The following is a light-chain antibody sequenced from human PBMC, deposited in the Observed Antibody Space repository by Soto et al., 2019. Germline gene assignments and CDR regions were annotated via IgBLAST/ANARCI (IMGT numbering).Light chain of an antibody. J-gene: IGKJ5*01. CDR2: GSS. V-gene: IGKV3-15*01. Sequence: EIVMTQSPATLSVSPGERATLSCRASQSVSNKLAWYQQKPGQAPRLLIYGSSIRATDIPARSSGSGSGREFTLTISSLRSEDLAVYFCQEYNDWPPFTFGQGTRLDMK. CDR1: QSVSNK. CDR3: QEYNDWPPFT.